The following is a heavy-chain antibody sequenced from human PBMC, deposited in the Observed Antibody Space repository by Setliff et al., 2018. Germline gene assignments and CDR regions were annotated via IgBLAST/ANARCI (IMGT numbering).Heavy chain of an antibody. D-gene: IGHD4-17*01. CDR2: IRRKGDSYAT. CDR1: GFTFSGSA. V-gene: IGHV3-73*01. J-gene: IGHJ4*02. CDR3: AITMTTGVDFFDY. Sequence: LRLSCAASGFTFSGSAMHWVRQASGKGLEWVGRIRRKGDSYATAYAASVKARFTISRDDSKNTAYLQVNSLKTEDTAVYYCAITMTTGVDFFDYWGQGTLVTVSS.